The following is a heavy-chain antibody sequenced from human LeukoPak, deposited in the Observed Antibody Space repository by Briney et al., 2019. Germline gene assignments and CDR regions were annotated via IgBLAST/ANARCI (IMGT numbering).Heavy chain of an antibody. J-gene: IGHJ4*02. V-gene: IGHV4-39*07. CDR1: GGSISSSSYY. Sequence: TSETLSLTCTVSGGSISSSSYYWGWIRQPPGKGLEWIGSIYYSGSTYYNPSLKSRVTISVDTSKNQFSLKLSSVTAADTAVYYCARVVYSYGYSDYWDQGTLVTVSS. CDR3: ARVVYSYGYSDY. D-gene: IGHD5-18*01. CDR2: IYYSGST.